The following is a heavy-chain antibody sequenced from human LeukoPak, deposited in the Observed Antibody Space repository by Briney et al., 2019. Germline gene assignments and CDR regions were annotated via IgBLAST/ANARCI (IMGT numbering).Heavy chain of an antibody. CDR3: ARKYDFWSQPDDAFDI. CDR1: GYTFTGYY. V-gene: IGHV1-2*02. CDR2: INPNSGGT. Sequence: ASVKVSCKASGYTFTGYYMHWVRQAPGQGLEWMGWINPNSGGTNYAQKFQGRVTMTRDTSISTAYMELSRLRSDDTAVYYYARKYDFWSQPDDAFDIWGQGTMVTVSS. J-gene: IGHJ3*02. D-gene: IGHD3-3*01.